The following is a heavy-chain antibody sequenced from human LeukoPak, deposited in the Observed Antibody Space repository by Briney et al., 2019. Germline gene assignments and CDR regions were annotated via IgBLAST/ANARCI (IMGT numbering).Heavy chain of an antibody. J-gene: IGHJ5*02. D-gene: IGHD3-10*01. Sequence: SETLSLTCAVYGGSFSGYFWSWIRQPPGKGLEWIGEINHSGSTNYNPSLKSRVTISVDTSKNQFSLKLSSVTAADTAVYYCARAGDINWFDPWGQGTLVTVSS. CDR2: INHSGST. CDR3: ARAGDINWFDP. CDR1: GGSFSGYF. V-gene: IGHV4-34*01.